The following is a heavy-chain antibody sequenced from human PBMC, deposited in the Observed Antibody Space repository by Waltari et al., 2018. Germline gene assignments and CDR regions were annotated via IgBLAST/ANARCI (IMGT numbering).Heavy chain of an antibody. Sequence: QVQLQESGPGLLKASETLSLPCAVSDVLVTTYSWSWIRQAAGKQLEWIGRVSHSGSSNYNPSLASRVQMYVDRSKNHFSLKLNSVTAADTAIYYCARDQHLAASRGFGMDVWGRGTTVTVSS. CDR3: ARDQHLAASRGFGMDV. CDR1: DVLVTTYS. J-gene: IGHJ6*02. D-gene: IGHD3-16*01. V-gene: IGHV4-4*07. CDR2: VSHSGSS.